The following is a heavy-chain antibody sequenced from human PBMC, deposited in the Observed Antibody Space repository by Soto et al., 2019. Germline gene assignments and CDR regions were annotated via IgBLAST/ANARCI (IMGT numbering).Heavy chain of an antibody. J-gene: IGHJ3*01. CDR3: ARGNALDV. V-gene: IGHV6-1*01. CDR1: GDSVSSDITS. CDR2: TYYRSKWFH. D-gene: IGHD3-10*01. Sequence: QGKLQQSGPGLVKPSQTLSLPCAISGDSVSSDITSWNWIRQSPSRGLEWLGRTYYRSKWFHDYAASVKSRITINPDTSKNQFSLELNSMTPADTAVYYSARGNALDVWGQGTVVTVSS.